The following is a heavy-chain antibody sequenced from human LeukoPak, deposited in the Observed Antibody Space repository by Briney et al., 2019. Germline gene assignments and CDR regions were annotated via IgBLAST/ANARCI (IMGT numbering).Heavy chain of an antibody. CDR3: ARSGRGGAFDL. D-gene: IGHD1-26*01. J-gene: IGHJ3*01. CDR1: GFTFSNYA. V-gene: IGHV3-23*01. Sequence: GGSLRLSCAASGFTFSNYAMSWVRQAPGKGLEWVSAISGSGGSTYYADSVKGRFTVSRDTAKNTLFLQMNSLRAEDTAVYFCARSGRGGAFDLWGQGTMVTVSS. CDR2: ISGSGGST.